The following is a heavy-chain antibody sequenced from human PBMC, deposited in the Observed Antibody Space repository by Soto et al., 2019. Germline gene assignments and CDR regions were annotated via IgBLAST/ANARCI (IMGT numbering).Heavy chain of an antibody. CDR1: GFTVSSNY. D-gene: IGHD3-16*01. CDR3: ASNTRYDPPDY. V-gene: IGHV3-23*01. Sequence: GSLRLSCAASGFTVSSNYMSWVRQAPGKGLAWVSGISVSGGSTYYADSVKGRFTISRDNSKNTLYLQMNSLRAEDTAVYYCASNTRYDPPDYWGQGTLVTVSS. CDR2: ISVSGGST. J-gene: IGHJ4*02.